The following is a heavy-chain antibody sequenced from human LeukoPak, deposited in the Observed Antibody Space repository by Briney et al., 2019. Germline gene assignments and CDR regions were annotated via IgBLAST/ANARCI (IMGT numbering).Heavy chain of an antibody. CDR3: ARVYLHGSGFGRDY. V-gene: IGHV3-66*01. CDR2: IYSGGST. Sequence: GGSLRLSCAASGFTVSSNYMSWVRQAPGKGLEWVSVIYSGGSTYYADSVKGRFTISRDNSKNTLYLQMNSLRAEDTAVYYCARVYLHGSGFGRDYWGQGTLVTVSS. CDR1: GFTVSSNY. D-gene: IGHD3-10*01. J-gene: IGHJ4*02.